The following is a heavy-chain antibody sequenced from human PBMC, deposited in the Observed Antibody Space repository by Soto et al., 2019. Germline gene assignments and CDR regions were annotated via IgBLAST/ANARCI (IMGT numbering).Heavy chain of an antibody. CDR1: GGTFSSYA. CDR3: ARDIEGYCSSTSCFWFDP. Sequence: SVKVSCKASGGTFSSYAISWVRQAPGQGLEWMGGITPIFGTANYAQKFQGRVTITADESTSTAYMELSSLRSEDTAVYYCARDIEGYCSSTSCFWFDPWGQGTLVTVSS. CDR2: ITPIFGTA. D-gene: IGHD2-2*01. V-gene: IGHV1-69*13. J-gene: IGHJ5*02.